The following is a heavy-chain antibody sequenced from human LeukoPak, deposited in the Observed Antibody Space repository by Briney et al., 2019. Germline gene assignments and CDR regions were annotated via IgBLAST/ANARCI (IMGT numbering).Heavy chain of an antibody. Sequence: ASETLSLTCTVSGGSISSYYWSWIRQPPGKGLEWIGYIYYSGSTNYNPSLKSRVTISVDTSKNQFSLKLSSVTAADTAVYYCARGGSYRYYFDYWGQRTLVTVSS. D-gene: IGHD1-26*01. CDR1: GGSISSYY. CDR3: ARGGSYRYYFDY. J-gene: IGHJ4*02. CDR2: IYYSGST. V-gene: IGHV4-59*01.